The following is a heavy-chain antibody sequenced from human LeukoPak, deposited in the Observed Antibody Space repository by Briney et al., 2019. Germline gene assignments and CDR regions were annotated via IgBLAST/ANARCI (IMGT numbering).Heavy chain of an antibody. D-gene: IGHD3-3*01. CDR1: GGSISGYY. CDR2: LYYMRGA. J-gene: IGHJ5*02. V-gene: IGHV4-59*08. Sequence: PSETLSLTCTVSGGSISGYYWSWSRQPPGKGVEWIGNLYYMRGAWYKSSLKSRVTISVDTSKNQFSLKLSSVTAADTAVYYCARHGTTITIFGVVTTNWFDPWGQRTLVTVSS. CDR3: ARHGTTITIFGVVTTNWFDP.